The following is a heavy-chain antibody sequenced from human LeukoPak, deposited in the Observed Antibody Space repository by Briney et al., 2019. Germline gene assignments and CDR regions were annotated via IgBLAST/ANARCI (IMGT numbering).Heavy chain of an antibody. CDR2: ISWNSGSI. J-gene: IGHJ2*01. D-gene: IGHD1-26*01. CDR3: AKDMGATPNWYFDL. CDR1: GFTFDDYA. Sequence: GGSLRLSCAASGFTFDDYAMHWVRQAPGKGLEWVSGISWNSGSIGYADSVKGRFTISRDNAMNSLYLQMNSLRAEDTALYYCAKDMGATPNWYFDLWGRGTLVTVSS. V-gene: IGHV3-9*01.